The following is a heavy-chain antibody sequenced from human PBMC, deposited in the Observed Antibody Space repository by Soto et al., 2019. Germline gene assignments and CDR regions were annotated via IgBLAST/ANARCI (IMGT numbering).Heavy chain of an antibody. CDR2: ISYDGSNK. CDR1: GFTFSSYG. Sequence: GGSLRLSCAASGFTFSSYGMHWVRQAPGKGLEWVAVISYDGSNKYYADSVKGRFTISRDNSKNTLYLQMNSLRAEDTAVYYCAKDQNADRKNVLMVYASDYWGQGTLVTVSS. J-gene: IGHJ4*02. V-gene: IGHV3-30*18. D-gene: IGHD2-8*01. CDR3: AKDQNADRKNVLMVYASDY.